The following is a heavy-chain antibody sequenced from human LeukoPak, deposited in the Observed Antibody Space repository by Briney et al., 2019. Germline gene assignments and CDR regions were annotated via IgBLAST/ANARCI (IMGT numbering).Heavy chain of an antibody. J-gene: IGHJ3*02. CDR2: ISYDGSNK. CDR3: AREDDAFDI. CDR1: GFSSRNYA. Sequence: QSGRSLRLSCEASGFSSRNYAMHWVRQAPGKGLECVATISYDGSNKYYGDSVKGRFTISRDNSRNTLYLQMNSLRAEDTAVYYCAREDDAFDIWGQGTMVTVSS. V-gene: IGHV3-30*04.